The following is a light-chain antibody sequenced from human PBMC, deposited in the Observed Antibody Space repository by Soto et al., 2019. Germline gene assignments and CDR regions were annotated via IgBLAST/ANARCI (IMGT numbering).Light chain of an antibody. CDR3: QHRSNWPPYT. V-gene: IGKV3-11*01. J-gene: IGKJ2*01. Sequence: EIVLTQSPATLSLSPGERATLSCRAGQSVSSYLAWYQQKSGQAPRLLMYDASNRATGIPARFSGSGSGTDFTLTISSLEPEDCAVYYCQHRSNWPPYTFGQGTKLEIK. CDR2: DAS. CDR1: QSVSSY.